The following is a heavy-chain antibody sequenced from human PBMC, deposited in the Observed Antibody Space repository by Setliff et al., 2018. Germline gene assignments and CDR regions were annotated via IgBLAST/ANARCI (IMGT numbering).Heavy chain of an antibody. CDR3: ARDNIGSGWDFRRKLYYYYGMDV. V-gene: IGHV3-48*04. Sequence: PGGSLRLSCAASGFTFSSYSINWVRQAPGKGLEWVSYISSSSSTIYYADSVKGRFTISRDNAKNSLYLQMNSLRAEDTAVYYCARDNIGSGWDFRRKLYYYYGMDVWGQGTTVTVSS. D-gene: IGHD6-19*01. J-gene: IGHJ6*02. CDR1: GFTFSSYS. CDR2: ISSSSSTI.